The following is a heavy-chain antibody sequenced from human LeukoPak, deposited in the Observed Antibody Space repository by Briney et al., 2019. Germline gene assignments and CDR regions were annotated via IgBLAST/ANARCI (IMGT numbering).Heavy chain of an antibody. V-gene: IGHV4-38-2*02. CDR2: IYHSGST. CDR3: ARDTSPGITGTY. CDR1: GYSISSGYY. J-gene: IGHJ4*02. Sequence: SETLSLTCTVSGYSISSGYYWGWIRQPPGKGLEWIGSIYHSGSTYYNPSLKSRVTISVDTSKNQLSLKLSSVTAADTAMYYCARDTSPGITGTYWGQGTLVTVSS. D-gene: IGHD1-20*01.